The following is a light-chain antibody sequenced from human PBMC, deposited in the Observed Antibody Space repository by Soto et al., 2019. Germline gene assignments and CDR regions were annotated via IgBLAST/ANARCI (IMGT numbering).Light chain of an antibody. CDR2: WAS. J-gene: IGKJ5*01. CDR3: QQYYSHPIT. V-gene: IGKV4-1*01. Sequence: DIVMTQSPDSLAVSLGERATINCKSSQSVLSSSDSKNYLAWHQQKPGQPPKLLIYWASTRESGVPERFSGSGSGTDFALTISSLQAEDVAVYYCQQYYSHPITFGQGTRLEIK. CDR1: QSVLSSSDSKNY.